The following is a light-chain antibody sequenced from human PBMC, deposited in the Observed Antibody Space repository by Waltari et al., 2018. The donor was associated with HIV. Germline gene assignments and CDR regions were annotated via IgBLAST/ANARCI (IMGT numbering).Light chain of an antibody. Sequence: DIQMTQSPSSLSAAVGDSVDSTCRASQNIYSFLNWYQHKPGKVPKVLIYAASTLENGVPSRFRGTGSSTDFTLTINNVQPEDFATYFCQQGHTTPRTFGQGTNVEIK. CDR2: AAS. V-gene: IGKV1-39*01. J-gene: IGKJ2*01. CDR3: QQGHTTPRT. CDR1: QNIYSF.